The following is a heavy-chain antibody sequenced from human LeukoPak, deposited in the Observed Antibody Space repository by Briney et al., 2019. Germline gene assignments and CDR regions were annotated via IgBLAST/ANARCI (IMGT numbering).Heavy chain of an antibody. D-gene: IGHD2-2*01. Sequence: SETLSLTCTVSGYSISSGYYWGWIRQPPGKGLEWIGSIYHSGSTYYNPSLKGRVTMSVDTSKNQFSLKLSSVTAADTAVYYCARAIYCSSSTCSLGYFDNWGQGTLVTVSS. CDR3: ARAIYCSSSTCSLGYFDN. V-gene: IGHV4-38-2*02. CDR1: GYSISSGYY. CDR2: IYHSGST. J-gene: IGHJ4*02.